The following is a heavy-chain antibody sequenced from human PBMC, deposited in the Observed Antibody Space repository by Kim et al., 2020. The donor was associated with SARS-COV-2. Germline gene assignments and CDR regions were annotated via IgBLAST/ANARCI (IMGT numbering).Heavy chain of an antibody. CDR2: ISYDGSNK. Sequence: GGSLRLSCAASGFTFSSYGMHWVRQAPGKGLEWVAVISYDGSNKYYADSVKGRFTISRDNSKNTLYLQINSLRAEDTAVYYWAEYLLGDTAMGRALSYWG. V-gene: IGHV3-30*18. CDR3: AEYLLGDTAMGRALSY. J-gene: IGHJ4*01. CDR1: GFTFSSYG. D-gene: IGHD5-18*01.